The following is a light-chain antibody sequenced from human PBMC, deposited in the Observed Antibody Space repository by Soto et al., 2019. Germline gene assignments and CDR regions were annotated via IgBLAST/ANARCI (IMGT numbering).Light chain of an antibody. Sequence: EIVLTQSPGTLSLSPGERATLSCRASERLSSVYLAWYQQKPGQAPRLLIYGASSRATGIPDRFSGSGSGTDFTLTISRLEPEDFAVYYCQQFGSSPPRITFGQGTRLEIK. CDR1: ERLSSVY. J-gene: IGKJ5*01. CDR3: QQFGSSPPRIT. CDR2: GAS. V-gene: IGKV3-20*01.